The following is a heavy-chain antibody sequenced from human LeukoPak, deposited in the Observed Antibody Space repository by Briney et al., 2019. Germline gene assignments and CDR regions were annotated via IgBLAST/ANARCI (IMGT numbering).Heavy chain of an antibody. V-gene: IGHV3-33*06. D-gene: IGHD6-6*01. CDR1: RFTFSSYG. Sequence: GGSLRLSCAASRFTFSSYGMHWVRQAPGKGLEWVALIWFDGSNKYYADSVKGRFTSSRDNSKSTLYLQMNSLRAEDTAVYYCAKDGYIRQQPSSYVDYWGQGTLVSVSS. J-gene: IGHJ4*02. CDR2: IWFDGSNK. CDR3: AKDGYIRQQPSSYVDY.